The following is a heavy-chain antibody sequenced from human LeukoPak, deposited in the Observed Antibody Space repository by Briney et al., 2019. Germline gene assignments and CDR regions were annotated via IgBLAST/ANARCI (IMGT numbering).Heavy chain of an antibody. J-gene: IGHJ4*02. CDR1: GGSISSSSYY. D-gene: IGHD3-16*01. CDR3: ARSKMRPLLFH. Sequence: SETLSLTCTVSGGSISSSSYYWGWIRQPPGKGLEWIGSIYYSGSTYYNPSLKSRVTISVDTSKNQFSLKLSSVTAADTAVYYCARSKMRPLLFHWGQGTLVTVSS. V-gene: IGHV4-39*01. CDR2: IYYSGST.